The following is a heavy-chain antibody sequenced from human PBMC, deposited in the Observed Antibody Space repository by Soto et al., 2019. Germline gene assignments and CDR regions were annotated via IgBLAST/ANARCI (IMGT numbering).Heavy chain of an antibody. J-gene: IGHJ4*02. V-gene: IGHV4-4*02. CDR1: GASISDNNW. CDR3: ARHIGVTGTRGFDY. CDR2: VVHWGTT. Sequence: QVQLQESGPGLVKPSGTVSLTCAVSGASISDNNWWSWVRQPPGKGLEWIGEVVHWGTTNYNPSLRSRVTISMEKSKNQISLTLSSVTAADSALYYCARHIGVTGTRGFDYWGQGTLVTVSS. D-gene: IGHD6-19*01.